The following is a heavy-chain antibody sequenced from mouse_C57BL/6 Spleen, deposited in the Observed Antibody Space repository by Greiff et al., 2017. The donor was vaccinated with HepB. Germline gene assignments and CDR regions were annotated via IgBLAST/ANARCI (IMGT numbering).Heavy chain of an antibody. CDR1: GFTFSDSG. J-gene: IGHJ2*01. CDR2: ISSGSSTI. CDR3: ARTPDYGSSYLDY. D-gene: IGHD1-1*01. Sequence: EVQLVESGGGLVKPGGSLKLSCAASGFTFSDSGMHWVRQAPEKGLEWVAYISSGSSTIYYADTVKGRVTISSDNAKNTLFLQMTSLRSEDTAMYYCARTPDYGSSYLDYWGQGTTLTVSS. V-gene: IGHV5-17*01.